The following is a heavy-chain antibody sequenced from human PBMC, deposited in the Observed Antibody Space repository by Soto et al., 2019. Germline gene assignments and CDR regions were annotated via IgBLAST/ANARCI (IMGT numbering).Heavy chain of an antibody. CDR2: ISYDGSNK. D-gene: IGHD5-18*01. V-gene: IGHV3-30-3*01. CDR3: ARDRVEYSYGYGAYYFDY. Sequence: GGSLRLSCAASGFTFSSYAMHWVRQAPGKGLEWVAVISYDGSNKYYADSVKGRFTISRDNSKNTLYLQMNSLRAEDTAVYYCARDRVEYSYGYGAYYFDYWGQGTLVTVSS. CDR1: GFTFSSYA. J-gene: IGHJ4*02.